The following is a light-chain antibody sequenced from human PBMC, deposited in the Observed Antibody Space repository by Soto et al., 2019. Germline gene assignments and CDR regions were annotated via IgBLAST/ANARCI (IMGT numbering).Light chain of an antibody. J-gene: IGLJ2*01. CDR3: QTWGSGIVV. CDR2: LNSDGSH. V-gene: IGLV4-69*01. CDR1: SGHSNYA. Sequence: QSVLTQSPSAYAFVEASVKLTCILSSGHSNYAIAWHQQQSEKGPRYLMKLNSDGSHSKGDGIPDRFSGSSSGAERYLTISSLQSEDEADYYCQTWGSGIVVFGGGTKLTVL.